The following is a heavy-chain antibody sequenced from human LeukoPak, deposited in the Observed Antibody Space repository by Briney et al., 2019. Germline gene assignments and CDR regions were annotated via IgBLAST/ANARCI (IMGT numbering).Heavy chain of an antibody. J-gene: IGHJ4*02. D-gene: IGHD5-12*01. CDR3: ASWRGYRTDY. Sequence: GGSLRLSCAASGFTFSTYWIQWVRQAPGKGLVWVSHINSDGTSTSYADSVKGRFTISRDNAKNTLYLQMNSLRAEDTAVYFCASWRGYRTDYWGQGTLVTVSS. V-gene: IGHV3-74*01. CDR1: GFTFSTYW. CDR2: INSDGTST.